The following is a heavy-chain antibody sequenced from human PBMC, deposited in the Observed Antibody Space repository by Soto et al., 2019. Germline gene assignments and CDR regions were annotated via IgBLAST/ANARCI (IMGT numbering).Heavy chain of an antibody. CDR2: ISSSSSYI. CDR1: GFTFSSYS. D-gene: IGHD4-17*01. V-gene: IGHV3-21*01. CDR3: ARDIFSMTTVAPAGY. J-gene: IGHJ4*02. Sequence: GGSLRLSCAASGFTFSSYSMNWVRQAPGKGLEWVSSISSSSSYIYYTDSVKGRFTISRDNAKNSLYLQMNSLRAEDTAVYYCARDIFSMTTVAPAGYWGQGTLVTVSS.